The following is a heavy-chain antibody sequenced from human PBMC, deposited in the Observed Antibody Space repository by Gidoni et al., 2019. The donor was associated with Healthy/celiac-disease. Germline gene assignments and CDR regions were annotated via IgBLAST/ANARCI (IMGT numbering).Heavy chain of an antibody. CDR1: GFTFRRYG. V-gene: IGHV3-33*01. D-gene: IGHD1-26*01. Sequence: QVQLVESGGGVVQPGRSLRLSCAASGFTFRRYGMHWVRQAQGKGLAWVAVIWYDGSNKYYADSVKCRFTISRDNSKNTLYLQMNSLRAEDTAVYYCARRGSYEGDAFDIWGQGTMVTVSS. CDR2: IWYDGSNK. CDR3: ARRGSYEGDAFDI. J-gene: IGHJ3*02.